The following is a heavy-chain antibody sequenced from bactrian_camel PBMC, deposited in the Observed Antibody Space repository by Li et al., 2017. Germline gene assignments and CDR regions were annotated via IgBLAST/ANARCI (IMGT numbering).Heavy chain of an antibody. D-gene: IGHD1*01. V-gene: IGHV3S42*01. J-gene: IGHJ4*01. CDR1: GYTYSSFS. Sequence: VQLVESGGGSVQTGGSQRLSCVASGYTYSSFSGAWWRQAPGKGRVGLATITSDGRTSYADSVKGRFTISKDNAKNTLYLQMNSLKPEDTAMYYCATLTSLIRARGPR. CDR2: ITSDGRT.